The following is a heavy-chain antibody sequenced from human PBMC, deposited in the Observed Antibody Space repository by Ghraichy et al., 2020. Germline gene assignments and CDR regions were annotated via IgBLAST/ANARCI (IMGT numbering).Heavy chain of an antibody. D-gene: IGHD4/OR15-4a*01. Sequence: GGSLRLSCAASGFTFSDYYMSWIRQAPGKGLEWVSYISSSGSTIYYADSVKGRFTISRDNAKNSLYLQMNSLRAEDTAVYYCAREGIRGLTTHYYYGMDVWGQGTTVTVSS. V-gene: IGHV3-11*01. CDR1: GFTFSDYY. J-gene: IGHJ6*02. CDR3: AREGIRGLTTHYYYGMDV. CDR2: ISSSGSTI.